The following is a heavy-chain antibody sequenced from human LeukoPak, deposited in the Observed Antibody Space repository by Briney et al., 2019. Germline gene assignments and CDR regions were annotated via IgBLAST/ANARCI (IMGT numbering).Heavy chain of an antibody. V-gene: IGHV3-23*01. CDR3: AKEGGYCEGSSCPRRIDN. CDR1: GFTFTTYA. D-gene: IGHD2-2*01. Sequence: PGGSLRHLYAASGFTFTTYAMRWVRQPPGEGLEWVSAISDSGGDTYSADSVKGRFTISRDNSKKTVSLQMNSLRAEDSALYYWAKEGGYCEGSSCPRRIDNWGQGALVTVSS. J-gene: IGHJ4*02. CDR2: ISDSGGDT.